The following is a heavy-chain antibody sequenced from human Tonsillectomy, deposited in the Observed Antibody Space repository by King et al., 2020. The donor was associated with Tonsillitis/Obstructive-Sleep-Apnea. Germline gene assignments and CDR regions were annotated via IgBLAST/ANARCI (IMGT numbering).Heavy chain of an antibody. D-gene: IGHD3-16*01. J-gene: IGHJ3*02. CDR1: GFTFSSYA. CDR3: AKDPPRGGVTGGRAFDM. V-gene: IGHV3-23*04. CDR2: ISGSGGIT. Sequence: EVQLVESGGGLVQPGGSLRLSCAASGFTFSSYAMSWVRQAPGKGLEWVSGISGSGGITFYADSVKGRFTISRDNSKNTLYLQMNSLRAEDTAVYYCAKDPPRGGVTGGRAFDMWGQGTMVTVSS.